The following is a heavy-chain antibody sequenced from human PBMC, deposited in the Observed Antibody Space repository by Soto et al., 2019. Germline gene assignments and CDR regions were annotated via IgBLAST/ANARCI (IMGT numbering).Heavy chain of an antibody. J-gene: IGHJ4*02. CDR1: GFTVSSFP. CDR2: ISSSGDDS. Sequence: EMHLLESGGGLVQPGGSLRLSCAASGFTVSSFPMTWVRQAPGKGLEWVSYISSSGDDSFYADSVKGRFTISRDSSKNRLFLQLSSLRAEDTAVYYCARKVAGSIWGQGTLVTVSS. CDR3: ARKVAGSI. V-gene: IGHV3-23*01. D-gene: IGHD6-19*01.